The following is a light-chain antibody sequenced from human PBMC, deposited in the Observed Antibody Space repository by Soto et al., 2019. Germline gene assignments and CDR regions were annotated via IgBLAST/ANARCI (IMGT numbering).Light chain of an antibody. Sequence: DIEINQSPSTLAGKEGGRCAITCRASQSISSWLAWYQQKPGKAPKLLIYDASSLESGVPSRFSGSGSGTDFTLTISSLQAEDFATYYCQQLSTYPSTFGGGTKVDIK. V-gene: IGKV1-5*01. J-gene: IGKJ4*01. CDR1: QSISSW. CDR3: QQLSTYPST. CDR2: DAS.